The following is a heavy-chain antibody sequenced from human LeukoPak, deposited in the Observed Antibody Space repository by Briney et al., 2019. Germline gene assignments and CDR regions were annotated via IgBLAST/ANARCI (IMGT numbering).Heavy chain of an antibody. Sequence: GGSLRLSCAASGFSFSSYWMSWVRQAPGKGLEWVANIKKDGSEEYYVDSVKGRFTISRDNSKNTLYLQMNGLRAEDTAVYYCAKVLGPTTVTIDYWGQGTLVTVSS. CDR1: GFSFSSYW. D-gene: IGHD4-17*01. CDR2: IKKDGSEE. CDR3: AKVLGPTTVTIDY. V-gene: IGHV3-7*01. J-gene: IGHJ4*02.